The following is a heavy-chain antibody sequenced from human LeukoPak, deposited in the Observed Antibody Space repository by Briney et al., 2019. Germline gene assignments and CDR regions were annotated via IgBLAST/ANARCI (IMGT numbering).Heavy chain of an antibody. D-gene: IGHD6-19*01. CDR3: AKVYSSVWTHIGHFDY. J-gene: IGHJ4*02. CDR1: GSTFSNYA. CDR2: ISRSGDST. V-gene: IGHV3-23*01. Sequence: GGSLRLSCAASGSTFSNYAMSWVRQAPGKGLEWVSGISRSGDSTFYTDSVKGRFTISRDNSKNTLYLQMNSVRAEDTAVYYCAKVYSSVWTHIGHFDYWGQGALVTVSS.